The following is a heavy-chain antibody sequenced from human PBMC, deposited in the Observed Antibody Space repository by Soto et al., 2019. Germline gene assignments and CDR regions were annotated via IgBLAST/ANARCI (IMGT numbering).Heavy chain of an antibody. CDR1: DDSMRSGGYY. J-gene: IGHJ6*02. Sequence: PSETLSLTCSVSDDSMRSGGYYWTWIRQPPGKGLEWIGHMYDRGSTFYNPSLESRVTMSVDTSKNQFSLRLSAVTAADTAVYYCARYCTHGVCSNPFYYYGMDVWGQGSPVTVSS. CDR2: MYDRGST. D-gene: IGHD2-8*01. V-gene: IGHV4-30-4*08. CDR3: ARYCTHGVCSNPFYYYGMDV.